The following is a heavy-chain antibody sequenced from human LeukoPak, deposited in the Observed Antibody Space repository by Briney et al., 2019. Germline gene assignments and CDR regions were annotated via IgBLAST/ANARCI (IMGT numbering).Heavy chain of an antibody. J-gene: IGHJ4*02. Sequence: PSETLSLTCTVSVDSISTYYWTWIRQPPGKGLEWVGYIFNSGSTNYNPSLKSRVTLSIDTSRKQLSLKLSSVTAADTAVYSCAREVGPVTSHRIDSWGQGSLVTVSS. CDR1: VDSISTYY. D-gene: IGHD1-26*01. V-gene: IGHV4-59*08. CDR3: AREVGPVTSHRIDS. CDR2: IFNSGST.